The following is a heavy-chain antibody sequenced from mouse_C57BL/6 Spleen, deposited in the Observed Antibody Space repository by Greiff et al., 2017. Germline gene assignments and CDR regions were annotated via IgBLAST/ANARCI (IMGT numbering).Heavy chain of an antibody. V-gene: IGHV1-18*01. Sequence: VQLKQSGPELVKPGASVKIPCKASGYTFTDYNMDWVKQSHGKSLEWIGDINPNNGGTIYNQKFKGKATLTVDKSSSTAYMELRSLTSEDTAVYYCARLDYYGSSYVDWYFDVWGTGTTVTVSS. D-gene: IGHD1-1*01. CDR1: GYTFTDYN. CDR3: ARLDYYGSSYVDWYFDV. J-gene: IGHJ1*03. CDR2: INPNNGGT.